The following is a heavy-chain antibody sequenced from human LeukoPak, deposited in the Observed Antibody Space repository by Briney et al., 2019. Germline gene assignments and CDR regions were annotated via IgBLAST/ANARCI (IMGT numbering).Heavy chain of an antibody. J-gene: IGHJ4*02. V-gene: IGHV4-59*08. D-gene: IGHD2-15*01. CDR2: LYYTGST. Sequence: PSETLSLTCTVSGGSNSGHFWSWIRQPPGKGLEWIGYLYYTGSTDCNPSLKSRVSISADTSKNQFSLKLSSVTAADTAVYYCARYYCPGGTCSHFDYWGQGTLVTVSS. CDR1: GGSNSGHF. CDR3: ARYYCPGGTCSHFDY.